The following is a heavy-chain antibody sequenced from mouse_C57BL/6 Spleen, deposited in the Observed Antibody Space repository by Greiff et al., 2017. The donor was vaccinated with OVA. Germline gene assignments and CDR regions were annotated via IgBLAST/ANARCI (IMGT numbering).Heavy chain of an antibody. V-gene: IGHV1-59*01. CDR3: ARSGYYGAMDY. Sequence: QVQLQQPGAELVRPGTSVKLSCKASGYTFTSYWMHWVKQRPGQGLEWIGVIDPSDSYTNYNQKFKGKATLTVDTSSSTAYMQLSSLTSEDSAVYYCARSGYYGAMDYWGQGTSVTVSS. CDR1: GYTFTSYW. CDR2: IDPSDSYT. J-gene: IGHJ4*01. D-gene: IGHD1-1*01.